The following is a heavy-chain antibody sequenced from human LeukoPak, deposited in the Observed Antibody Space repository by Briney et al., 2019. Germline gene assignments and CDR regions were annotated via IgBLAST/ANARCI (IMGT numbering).Heavy chain of an antibody. CDR1: GFTFSHYG. J-gene: IGHJ6*03. Sequence: GGSLRPSCAASGFTFSHYGMSWVRQAPGKGLEWVSAISGSGYSTYYADSVKGRFTISRDNSKNTLYLQMNSLRAEDTAVYYCAKYYGDDPDYYYYMDVWGKGTTVTISS. CDR3: AKYYGDDPDYYYYMDV. CDR2: ISGSGYST. D-gene: IGHD4-17*01. V-gene: IGHV3-23*01.